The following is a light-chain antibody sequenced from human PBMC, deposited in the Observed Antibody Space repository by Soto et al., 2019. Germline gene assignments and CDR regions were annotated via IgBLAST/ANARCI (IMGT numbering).Light chain of an antibody. CDR1: SSDVGGYNY. V-gene: IGLV2-14*01. J-gene: IGLJ3*02. CDR2: DVS. CDR3: CSYTSTTTRV. Sequence: QSALTQPASVSGSPGQSITISCTGTSSDVGGYNYVSWYQQLPGRAPKLIIYDVSSRPSGVSDRFSGSKSGNTASLTISGLQAEDAAYYYCCSYTSTTTRVFGGGTKVTVL.